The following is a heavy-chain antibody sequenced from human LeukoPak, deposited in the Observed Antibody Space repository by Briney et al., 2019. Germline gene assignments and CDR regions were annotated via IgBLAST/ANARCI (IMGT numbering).Heavy chain of an antibody. D-gene: IGHD1-26*01. CDR2: ISLSGVT. V-gene: IGHV4-4*02. CDR3: SRESGAFSPFGY. CDR1: GGSISSTNW. J-gene: IGHJ4*02. Sequence: SETLSLTCGVSGGSISSTNWWSWVRQPPGQGLEWIGEISLSGVTNYNPSLKSRVTMSLDRSKNHLSLTLTYVTAADTAVYYCSRESGAFSPFGYWGQGTLVTVSS.